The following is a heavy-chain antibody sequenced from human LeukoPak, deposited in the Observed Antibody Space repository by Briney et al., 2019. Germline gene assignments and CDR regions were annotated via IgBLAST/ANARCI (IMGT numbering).Heavy chain of an antibody. D-gene: IGHD3-3*01. CDR3: ARGHREYYDFWSGYYTGLTPTKNWFDP. CDR1: GFTFSSYW. Sequence: GGSLRLSCAASGFTFSSYWMSWVRQAPGKGLEWVANIKQDGSEKYYVDSVKGRFTISRDNAKNSLYLQMNSLRAEDTAVYYCARGHREYYDFWSGYYTGLTPTKNWFDPWGQGTLVTVSS. V-gene: IGHV3-7*03. CDR2: IKQDGSEK. J-gene: IGHJ5*02.